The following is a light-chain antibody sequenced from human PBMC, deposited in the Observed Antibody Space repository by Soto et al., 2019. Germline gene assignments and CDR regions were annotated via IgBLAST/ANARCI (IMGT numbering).Light chain of an antibody. Sequence: DIQMTQSPSSLSASVGDRVTITCRASQGISNSLAWYQQGPGTVPKLLIYAASTLQSGVPSRFSGSGSGTDFTLTISSLQPEDVATYYCQEYNSVPFTFGPGTTVDIK. CDR1: QGISNS. V-gene: IGKV1-27*01. CDR2: AAS. CDR3: QEYNSVPFT. J-gene: IGKJ3*01.